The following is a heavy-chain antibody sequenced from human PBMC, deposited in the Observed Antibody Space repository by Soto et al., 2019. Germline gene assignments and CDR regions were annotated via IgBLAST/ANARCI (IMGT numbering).Heavy chain of an antibody. CDR2: ISSSSSTK. J-gene: IGHJ4*02. CDR3: ARDLYDSSGYYSGFDH. D-gene: IGHD3-22*01. CDR1: GFTFSSYS. V-gene: IGHV3-48*01. Sequence: GGSLRLSCAASGFTFSSYSMNWVRQAPGKGLEWVSYISSSSSTKYYADSVKGRFTISRDNAKNTLYLQMNSLRAEDTAVYYCARDLYDSSGYYSGFDHWGQGTLVTVSS.